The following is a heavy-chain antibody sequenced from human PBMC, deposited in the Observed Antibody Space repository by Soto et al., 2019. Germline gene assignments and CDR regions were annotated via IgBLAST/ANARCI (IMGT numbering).Heavy chain of an antibody. V-gene: IGHV1-46*01. D-gene: IGHD3-3*01. CDR3: ARDSFATYYYYGMDV. CDR1: GYTFTSYY. CDR2: INPSGGST. Sequence: QVQLVQSGAEVKKPGASVKVSCKASGYTFTSYYMHWVRQAPGQGLEWMGIINPSGGSTSYAQKFQGRVTMTGDTSTSTFYMELSSLEIEDTAMYYCARDSFATYYYYGMDVWGQGTTVTVSS. J-gene: IGHJ6*02.